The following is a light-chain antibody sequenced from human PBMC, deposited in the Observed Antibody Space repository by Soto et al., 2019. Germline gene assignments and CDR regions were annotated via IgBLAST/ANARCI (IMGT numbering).Light chain of an antibody. V-gene: IGKV3-11*01. CDR3: QQRSNWPRT. CDR2: DAS. J-gene: IGKJ2*01. Sequence: EIVLTQSPATLSLSPGDRATLSCRASQSVGSYLAWYQQKPGQAPRLLIYDASNRATGIPARFSGSGSATDSTLTISSLEPEDFAVYYCQQRSNWPRTFGQGTKLEIK. CDR1: QSVGSY.